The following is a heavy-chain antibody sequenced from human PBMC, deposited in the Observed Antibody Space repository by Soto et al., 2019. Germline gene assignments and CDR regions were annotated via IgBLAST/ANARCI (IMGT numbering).Heavy chain of an antibody. J-gene: IGHJ4*02. CDR3: ARGMNPQDY. CDR2: IYHSGTT. D-gene: IGHD6-13*01. Sequence: QVILQESGPGLVKPSETLSLNCNVSGFSISSGFYWGWVRQPPGKGLEWIGAIYHSGTTYFNPSLKSRVTMAIDTSKNQFSLSLASVAAADTAMYYCARGMNPQDYWGQGTLVTVSS. CDR1: GFSISSGFY. V-gene: IGHV4-38-2*02.